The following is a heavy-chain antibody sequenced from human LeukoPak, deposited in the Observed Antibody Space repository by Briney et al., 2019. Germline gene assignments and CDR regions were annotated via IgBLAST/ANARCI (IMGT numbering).Heavy chain of an antibody. Sequence: SETLSLTCTVSGGSMSSSSYYWGWIRQAPGKGLEWIGSIYYSGTTYHNPSLKSRVTISVDKSKNQFSLKLSSVTAADTAVYYCARKGGYYYDSSGFFDYWGQGTLVTVSS. CDR1: GGSMSSSSYY. D-gene: IGHD3-22*01. J-gene: IGHJ4*02. V-gene: IGHV4-39*07. CDR3: ARKGGYYYDSSGFFDY. CDR2: IYYSGTT.